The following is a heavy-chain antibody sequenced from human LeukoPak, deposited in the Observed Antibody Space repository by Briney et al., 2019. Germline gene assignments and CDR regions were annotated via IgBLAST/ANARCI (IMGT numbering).Heavy chain of an antibody. V-gene: IGHV3-48*01. Sequence: GGSLRLSCAASGFTLSSYAMSWIRQAPGRGLEWVSHIRSSNGRTYYADAVKGRFTISRDDAKNSLYLQMNSLRSEDTAVYYCASWDGIVATYSGPFDFWGHGTLVTVSA. CDR3: ASWDGIVATYSGPFDF. J-gene: IGHJ4*01. CDR2: IRSSNGRT. CDR1: GFTLSSYA. D-gene: IGHD3-22*01.